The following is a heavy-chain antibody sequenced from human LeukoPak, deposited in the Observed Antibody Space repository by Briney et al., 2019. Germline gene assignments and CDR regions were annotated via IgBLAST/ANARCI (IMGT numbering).Heavy chain of an antibody. CDR2: ISGSGGST. V-gene: IGHV3-23*01. CDR3: AKSQKRTVWFGEFLEPALSYYFDY. J-gene: IGHJ4*02. D-gene: IGHD3-10*01. Sequence: GGSLRLSCAASGFTFSSYAMSWVRQTPGKELEWVSAISGSGGSTYYADSVKGRFTISRDNSKNTLYLQMNSLRAEDTAVYYCAKSQKRTVWFGEFLEPALSYYFDYWGQGTLVTVSS. CDR1: GFTFSSYA.